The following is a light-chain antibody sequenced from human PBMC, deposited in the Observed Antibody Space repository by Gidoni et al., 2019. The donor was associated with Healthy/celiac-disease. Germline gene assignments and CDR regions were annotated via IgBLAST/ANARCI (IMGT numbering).Light chain of an antibody. V-gene: IGKV1-39*01. CDR2: CAS. Sequence: DIQIPPSPSSLSASVGDRVTITCRASQSISSYLNWYQQKPGKAPKLLIACASSLQSGVPSRFSGSGSGTDFTLTISSLQPEDFATYYCQQSYSTPWTFGQXTKVEIK. J-gene: IGKJ1*01. CDR1: QSISSY. CDR3: QQSYSTPWT.